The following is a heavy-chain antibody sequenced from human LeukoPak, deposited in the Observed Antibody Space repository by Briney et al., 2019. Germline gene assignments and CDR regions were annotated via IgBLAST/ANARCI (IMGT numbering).Heavy chain of an antibody. V-gene: IGHV3-30*14. Sequence: PGGSLRLSCAASGFTFSSYAMHWVRQAPGKGLEWVAVISYDGSNKYYADSVKGRFTISRDNSKNTLYLQMNSLRAEDTAVYYCARAPGGITRRYYYYGMDVWGQGTTVTVSS. CDR2: ISYDGSNK. D-gene: IGHD1-14*01. CDR3: ARAPGGITRRYYYYGMDV. CDR1: GFTFSSYA. J-gene: IGHJ6*02.